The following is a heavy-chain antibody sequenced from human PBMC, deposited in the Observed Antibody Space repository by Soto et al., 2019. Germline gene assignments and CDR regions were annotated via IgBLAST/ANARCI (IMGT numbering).Heavy chain of an antibody. J-gene: IGHJ6*02. CDR1: GFTFTRYS. CDR3: ARDISGSYYYYGMDV. Sequence: GGSLRLSCAASGFTFTRYSMNWVRQAPGKGLEWVSSISSTTNYIYYGDSMKGRFTISRDNGKNSLYLEIHSLRAEDTAVYYCARDISGSYYYYGMDVWGQGTTVTVSS. D-gene: IGHD6-19*01. V-gene: IGHV3-21*06. CDR2: ISSTTNYI.